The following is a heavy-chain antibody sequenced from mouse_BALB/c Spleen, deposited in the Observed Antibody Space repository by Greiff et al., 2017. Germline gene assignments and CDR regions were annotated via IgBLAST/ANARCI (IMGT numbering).Heavy chain of an antibody. J-gene: IGHJ2*01. D-gene: IGHD1-1*01. CDR3: ARYYYGSSYDYFDY. CDR1: GYAFTNYL. V-gene: IGHV1-54*01. CDR2: INPGSGGT. Sequence: QVQLKESGAELVRPGTSVKVSCKASGYAFTNYLIEWVKQRPGQGLEWIGVINPGSGGTNYNEKFKGKATLTADKSSSTAYMQLSSLTSDDSAVYFCARYYYGSSYDYFDYWGQGTTLTVSS.